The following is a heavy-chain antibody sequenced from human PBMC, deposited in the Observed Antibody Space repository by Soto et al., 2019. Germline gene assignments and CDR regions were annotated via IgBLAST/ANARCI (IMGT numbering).Heavy chain of an antibody. CDR1: GVTFSNAW. CDR2: IKSKTDGGTT. J-gene: IGHJ4*02. V-gene: IGHV3-15*01. D-gene: IGHD3-22*01. Sequence: PGGSLRLSCAASGVTFSNAWMRWVRQAPGKGLEWVGRIKSKTDGGTTDYAAPVKGRFTISRDDSKNTLYLQMNSLKTEDTAVYYCTTEVDYYDSSGYYRYDFDYWGQGTLVTVSS. CDR3: TTEVDYYDSSGYYRYDFDY.